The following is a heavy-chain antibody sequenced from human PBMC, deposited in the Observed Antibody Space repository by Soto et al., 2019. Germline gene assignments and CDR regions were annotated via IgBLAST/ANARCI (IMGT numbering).Heavy chain of an antibody. CDR2: IIPILGIA. D-gene: IGHD6-13*01. J-gene: IGHJ3*02. CDR3: ALDGLQQLVPSAFDI. Sequence: SVKGSCKTTGLTFSSYAISWVRQAPGQGLEWMGGIIPILGIANYAQKFQGRVTITADKSTSTAYMELSSLRSEDTAVYYCALDGLQQLVPSAFDIWGEGTMVTVS. V-gene: IGHV1-69*10. CDR1: GLTFSSYA.